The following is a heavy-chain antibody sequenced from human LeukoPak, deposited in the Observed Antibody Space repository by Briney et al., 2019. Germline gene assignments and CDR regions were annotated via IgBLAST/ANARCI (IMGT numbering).Heavy chain of an antibody. J-gene: IGHJ6*02. V-gene: IGHV3-11*04. CDR3: ARDLDYYGMDV. CDR1: GFTFSDYY. CDR2: ISSSGSTI. Sequence: PGGSLRLSCAASGFTFSDYYMTWIRQAPGKGLEWLSYISSSGSTIFYADSVKGRFSISRDNAKNSLYLQMNSLRAEDTAVYYCARDLDYYGMDVWGQGTTVTVSS.